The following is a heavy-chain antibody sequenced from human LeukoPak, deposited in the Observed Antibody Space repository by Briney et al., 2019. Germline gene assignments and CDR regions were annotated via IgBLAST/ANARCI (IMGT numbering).Heavy chain of an antibody. CDR3: STIYSPDADF. V-gene: IGHV3-15*01. D-gene: IGHD5-12*01. J-gene: IGHJ4*02. CDR2: IKSKSDGTT. Sequence: GGSLRLSCATSGIIFKNAWLSWVRQAPGKGLEWVGLIKSKSDGTTDCAAPVKGRFIISRDDSEKTLYLQMNSLKIEDTGFYYCSTIYSPDADFWGRGTLVTVSS. CDR1: GIIFKNAW.